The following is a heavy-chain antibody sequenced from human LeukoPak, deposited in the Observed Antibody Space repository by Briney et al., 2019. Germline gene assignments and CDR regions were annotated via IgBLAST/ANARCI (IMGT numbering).Heavy chain of an antibody. CDR2: MNEEGSEK. CDR3: ATYAHWVAGDV. CDR1: GFTLSDSW. J-gene: IGHJ6*02. Sequence: PGGSLRLSCAPSGFTLSDSWTSWVRPAPGEGLEWVANMNEEGSEKDYVDSVKGRFTISRDNASNSLYLQMSSLTAEATAVYYCATYAHWVAGDVWGQGTTVTVSS. D-gene: IGHD2-2*01. V-gene: IGHV3-7*01.